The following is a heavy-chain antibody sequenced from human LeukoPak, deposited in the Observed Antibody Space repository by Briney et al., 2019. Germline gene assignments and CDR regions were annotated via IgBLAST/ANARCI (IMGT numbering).Heavy chain of an antibody. D-gene: IGHD3-22*01. V-gene: IGHV4-4*07. J-gene: IGHJ4*01. CDR2: IYISGTT. Sequence: SETLSLTSTVSGGSISSYYWSWIRQPPGKGLEWIGRIYISGTTNYNSSLKSRITMSLDTSKNQLSLKLSSVTAADTAVYYCARDEAGSGYIDYWGQGTLVTVSS. CDR1: GGSISSYY. CDR3: ARDEAGSGYIDY.